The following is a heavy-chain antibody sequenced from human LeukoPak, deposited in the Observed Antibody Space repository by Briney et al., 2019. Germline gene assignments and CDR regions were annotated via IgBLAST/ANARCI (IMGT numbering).Heavy chain of an antibody. CDR1: GGSFSSYY. CDR3: ARVYYDSSAPPPYYFDY. J-gene: IGHJ4*02. Sequence: SETLSLTCAVYGGSFSSYYWSWIRQPPGKGLEWIGEINHSGSTNYNPSLKSRVTISVDTSKNQFSLKLSSVTAADTAVYYCARVYYDSSAPPPYYFDYWGQGTLVTVSS. D-gene: IGHD3-22*01. V-gene: IGHV4-34*01. CDR2: INHSGST.